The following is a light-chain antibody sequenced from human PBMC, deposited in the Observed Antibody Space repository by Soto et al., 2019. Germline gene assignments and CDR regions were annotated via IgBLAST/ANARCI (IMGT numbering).Light chain of an antibody. CDR2: EVS. Sequence: QSVLTQPASVSGSPGQSITISCTGTSSDVGGYKYVSWYQQHPDKAPKLMIYEVSNRPSGVSNRFSGSKSGNTASLTVSGLKAEDEADYYCISYNDRQYYLFGNGTKVTV. V-gene: IGLV2-14*01. CDR3: ISYNDRQYYL. CDR1: SSDVGGYKY. J-gene: IGLJ1*01.